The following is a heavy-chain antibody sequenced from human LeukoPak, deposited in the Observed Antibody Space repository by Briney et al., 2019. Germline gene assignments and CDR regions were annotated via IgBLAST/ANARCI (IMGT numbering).Heavy chain of an antibody. CDR3: AGAMGYKLFEY. Sequence: GGSLRLSCAASGFTVTSNYMSWVRQAPGKGLEWVAAMYSGGNTYYADSVRGRFTISRDSSMNTLYLQMNSLRGEDTAVYYCAGAMGYKLFEYWGQGALVTVSS. D-gene: IGHD5-18*01. CDR2: MYSGGNT. CDR1: GFTVTSNY. J-gene: IGHJ4*02. V-gene: IGHV3-66*02.